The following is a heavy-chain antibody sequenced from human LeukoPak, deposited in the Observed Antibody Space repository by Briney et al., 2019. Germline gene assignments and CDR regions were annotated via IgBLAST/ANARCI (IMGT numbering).Heavy chain of an antibody. J-gene: IGHJ4*02. Sequence: ASVKVSCKASGYTFTSYYMHWVRQAPGQGLEWMGIINPSGGSTSYAQKFQGRVTMTRDTSTSTVYMELSSLRSEDTAVYYCARSITMIVVVNPHFDYWGQGTLVTVSS. D-gene: IGHD3-22*01. CDR3: ARSITMIVVVNPHFDY. CDR1: GYTFTSYY. CDR2: INPSGGST. V-gene: IGHV1-46*01.